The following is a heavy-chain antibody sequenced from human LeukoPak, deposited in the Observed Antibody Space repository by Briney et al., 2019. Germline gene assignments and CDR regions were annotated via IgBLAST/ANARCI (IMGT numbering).Heavy chain of an antibody. V-gene: IGHV1-2*02. CDR2: INPNSGGT. Sequence: ASVKVSCKASGYTFTGYYMHWVRQAPGQGLEWMGWINPNSGGTNYAQKFQGRVTMTRDTSISTAYMELSSLRSEDTAVYYCARDGVVITKAPDYWGQGTLVTVSS. J-gene: IGHJ4*02. CDR1: GYTFTGYY. CDR3: ARDGVVITKAPDY. D-gene: IGHD3-22*01.